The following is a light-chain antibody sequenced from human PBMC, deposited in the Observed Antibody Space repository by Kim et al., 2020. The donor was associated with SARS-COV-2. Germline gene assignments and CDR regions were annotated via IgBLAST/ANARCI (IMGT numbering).Light chain of an antibody. Sequence: GQTVTISCSGSSSNIVNNYVSWYQQLPGTAPKLLIYDNNKRPSGIPDRFSGSKSGTSATLGITGLQTGDEADYYCGTWDSSLSAVVFGGGTKLTVL. CDR2: DNN. J-gene: IGLJ2*01. V-gene: IGLV1-51*01. CDR1: SSNIVNNY. CDR3: GTWDSSLSAVV.